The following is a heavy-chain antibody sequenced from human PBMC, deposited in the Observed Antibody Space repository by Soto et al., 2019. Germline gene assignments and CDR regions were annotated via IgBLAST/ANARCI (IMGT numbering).Heavy chain of an antibody. V-gene: IGHV3-74*01. Sequence: PGGSLRLSCVVSGFTFSMYWMHWVRQVPGQSPFWVSRISDDGTTTNYADSVRGRFTISRDNSKNTLYLQMNSLRAEDTAVYYCAKAVWTWLQLNWFDPWGQGTLVTVSS. D-gene: IGHD5-12*01. CDR2: ISDDGTTT. CDR3: AKAVWTWLQLNWFDP. J-gene: IGHJ5*02. CDR1: GFTFSMYW.